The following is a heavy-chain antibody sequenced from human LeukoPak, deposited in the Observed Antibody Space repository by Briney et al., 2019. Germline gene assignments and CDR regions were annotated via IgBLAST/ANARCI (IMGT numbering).Heavy chain of an antibody. V-gene: IGHV4-59*01. J-gene: IGHJ4*02. CDR2: ISYSATT. CDR1: GGSISGDY. CDR3: ATGHSSGWFDY. D-gene: IGHD6-19*01. Sequence: PSETQSLTCTVPGGSISGDYWSWIRQPPGKGLEWIGYISYSATTNYNPSLKSRVSFSIDTSKNQFSLKLTSVSAADTAVYFCATGHSSGWFDYWGQGTLVSVSS.